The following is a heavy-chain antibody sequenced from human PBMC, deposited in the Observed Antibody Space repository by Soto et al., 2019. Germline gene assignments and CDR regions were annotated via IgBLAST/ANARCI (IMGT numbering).Heavy chain of an antibody. D-gene: IGHD6-19*01. CDR2: ISYDGSNK. CDR3: AKDLKAVAGTLDY. J-gene: IGHJ4*02. V-gene: IGHV3-30*18. Sequence: QVQLVESGGGVVQPGRFLRLSCAASGFTFSSYGMHWVRQAPGQGLEWVAVISYDGSNKYYADSVKGRFTISRDNSKNTLYLQMNSLRAEDTAVYYCAKDLKAVAGTLDYWGPGTLGTVSS. CDR1: GFTFSSYG.